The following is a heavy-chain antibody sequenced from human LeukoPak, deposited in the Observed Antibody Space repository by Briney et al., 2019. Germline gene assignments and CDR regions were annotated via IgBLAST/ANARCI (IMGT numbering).Heavy chain of an antibody. CDR3: AKALGDYPFYYYYYMDV. D-gene: IGHD4-17*01. CDR2: IRYDGSNK. V-gene: IGHV3-30*02. CDR1: GFTFSSYG. J-gene: IGHJ6*03. Sequence: GGSLRLSCAASGFTFSSYGMHWVRQAPGKGLEWVAFIRYDGSNKYYADSVKGRFTISRDNSKNTLYLQMNSLRAEDTAVYYCAKALGDYPFYYYYYMDVWGKGTTVTVSS.